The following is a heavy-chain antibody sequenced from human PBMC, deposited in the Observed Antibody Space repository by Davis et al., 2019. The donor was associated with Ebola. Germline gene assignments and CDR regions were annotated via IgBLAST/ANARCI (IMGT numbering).Heavy chain of an antibody. CDR2: IRSKANSYAT. V-gene: IGHV3-73*01. D-gene: IGHD4-23*01. CDR1: GFTFRGSA. Sequence: GESLKISCAASGFTFRGSAMHWVRQASGKGLEWVGRIRSKANSYATAYAASVKGRFTISRDDSKNTAYLQMNSLKTEDTAVYYCTSRRDGGNSNYWGQGTLVTVSS. CDR3: TSRRDGGNSNY. J-gene: IGHJ4*02.